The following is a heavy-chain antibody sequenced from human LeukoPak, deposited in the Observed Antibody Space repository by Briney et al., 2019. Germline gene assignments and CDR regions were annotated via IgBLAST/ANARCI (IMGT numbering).Heavy chain of an antibody. CDR1: GGTFSSYA. CDR2: IIPIFGTA. V-gene: IGHV1-69*05. J-gene: IGHJ3*02. Sequence: PVKVSCKASGGTFSSYAISWVRQAPGQGLEWMGGIIPIFGTANYAQKFQGRVTITTDESTSTAYMELSSLRSEDTAVYYCAKSDLAYCGGDCYSVGAFDIRGQGTMVTVSS. D-gene: IGHD2-21*02. CDR3: AKSDLAYCGGDCYSVGAFDI.